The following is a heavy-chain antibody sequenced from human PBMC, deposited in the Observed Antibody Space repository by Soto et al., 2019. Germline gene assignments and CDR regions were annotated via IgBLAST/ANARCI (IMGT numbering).Heavy chain of an antibody. Sequence: QVQLVQSGAEVKKPGSSVKVSCKASGGTFSSYTISWVRQAPGQGLEWMGRIIPILGIANYAQKFQGRVTITADKSTSTAYMELSSLRSEDTAVYYCARDHGSGHKSGSWFDPWGQGTLVTVSS. J-gene: IGHJ5*02. V-gene: IGHV1-69*08. CDR3: ARDHGSGHKSGSWFDP. D-gene: IGHD3-10*01. CDR2: IIPILGIA. CDR1: GGTFSSYT.